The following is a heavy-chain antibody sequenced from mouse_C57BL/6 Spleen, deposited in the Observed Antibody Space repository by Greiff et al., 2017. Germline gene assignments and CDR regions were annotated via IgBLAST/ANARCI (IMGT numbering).Heavy chain of an antibody. Sequence: QVQLQQSGAELVKPGASVKLSCKASGYTFTSYWMHWVKQRPGQGLEWIGMIHPNSGSTNYNEKFKSKATLTVDKSSSTAYMQLSSLRSEDSAVYYCARGVITTVVARGFDYWGQGTTLTVSS. J-gene: IGHJ2*01. CDR3: ARGVITTVVARGFDY. CDR1: GYTFTSYW. V-gene: IGHV1-64*01. D-gene: IGHD1-1*01. CDR2: IHPNSGST.